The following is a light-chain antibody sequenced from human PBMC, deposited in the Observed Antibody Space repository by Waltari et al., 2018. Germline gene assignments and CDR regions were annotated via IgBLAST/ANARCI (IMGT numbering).Light chain of an antibody. V-gene: IGKV3-20*01. Sequence: ETVLTQSPGTLPLSLGERATLSCRSSQSVSSSYLAWYQQRPVQAPRLLIYGASSRATGIPDRFSGSGSGTDFTLTISRLEPEDFAVYYCQLFAKSPPLTFGGGTKVEIK. J-gene: IGKJ4*01. CDR1: QSVSSSY. CDR3: QLFAKSPPLT. CDR2: GAS.